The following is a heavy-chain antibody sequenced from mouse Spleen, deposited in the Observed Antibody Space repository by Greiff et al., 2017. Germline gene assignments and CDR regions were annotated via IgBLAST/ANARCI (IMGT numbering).Heavy chain of an antibody. D-gene: IGHD2-14*01. J-gene: IGHJ3*01. CDR3: ASRYDEGFAY. CDR2: IYPGSGNT. V-gene: IGHV1-66*01. CDR1: GYSFTSYY. Sequence: QVQLQQSGPELVKPGASVKISCKASGYSFTSYYIHWVKQRPGQGLEWIGWIYPGSGNTKYNEKFKGKATLTADTSSSTAYMQLSSLTSEDSAVYYCASRYDEGFAYWGQGTLVTVSA.